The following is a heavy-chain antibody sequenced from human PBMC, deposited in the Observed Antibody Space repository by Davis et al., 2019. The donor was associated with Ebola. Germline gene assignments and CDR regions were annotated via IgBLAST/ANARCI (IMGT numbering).Heavy chain of an antibody. CDR1: GFSLRPPRMG. J-gene: IGHJ4*02. Sequence: SGPTLVKPTGTLTLTCTVSGFSLRPPRMGVSWIRQPPGKALEWLAHIFSNDEKSYSTSLKSRLTISKETPKSQVVLTMTNMDPVDTDTYYCARRRYGLYDYWGQGTLVTVFS. D-gene: IGHD3-10*01. CDR3: ARRRYGLYDY. CDR2: IFSNDEK. V-gene: IGHV2-26*01.